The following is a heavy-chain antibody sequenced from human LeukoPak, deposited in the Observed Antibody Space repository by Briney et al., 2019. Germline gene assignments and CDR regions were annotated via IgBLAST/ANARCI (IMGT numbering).Heavy chain of an antibody. Sequence: SETLSLTCTVSGGSIRSYYWSWIRQPPGKGLEWIGYIYYSGSTHYNPSLKSRVTMSVDTSKNQFSLKLSSVTAADTAVYYCARDPPRGYSSSWYTFDYWGQGTLVTVSS. V-gene: IGHV4-59*12. CDR1: GGSIRSYY. CDR3: ARDPPRGYSSSWYTFDY. CDR2: IYYSGST. J-gene: IGHJ4*02. D-gene: IGHD6-13*01.